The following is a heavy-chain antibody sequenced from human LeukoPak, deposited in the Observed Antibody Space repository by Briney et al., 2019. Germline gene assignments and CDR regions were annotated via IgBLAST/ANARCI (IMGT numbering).Heavy chain of an antibody. V-gene: IGHV4-59*01. D-gene: IGHD3-22*01. J-gene: IGHJ4*02. Sequence: PSETLSLTCTVSGGSISSYYWSWVRQPPGKGLEWIGYIYYSGSTNYNPSLKSRVPISVDTSKNQFSLKLSSVTAADTAVYYCARAATMYYYDSSGYYDYWGQGTLVTVSS. CDR3: ARAATMYYYDSSGYYDY. CDR2: IYYSGST. CDR1: GGSISSYY.